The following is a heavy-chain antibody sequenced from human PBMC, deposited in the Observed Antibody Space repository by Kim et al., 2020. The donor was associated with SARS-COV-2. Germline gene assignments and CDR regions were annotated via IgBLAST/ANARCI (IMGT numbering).Heavy chain of an antibody. CDR3: AKSVEVRGVPGAFDI. CDR1: GFTFDDYA. CDR2: ISWNSGSI. J-gene: IGHJ3*02. D-gene: IGHD3-10*01. Sequence: GGSLRLSCAASGFTFDDYAMHWVRQAPGKGLEWVSGISWNSGSIGYADSVKGRFTISRDNAKNSLYLQMNSLRAEDTALYYCAKSVEVRGVPGAFDIWGQGTMVTVSS. V-gene: IGHV3-9*01.